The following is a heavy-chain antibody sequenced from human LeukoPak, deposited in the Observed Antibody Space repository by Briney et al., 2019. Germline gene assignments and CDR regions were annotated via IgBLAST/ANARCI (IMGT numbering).Heavy chain of an antibody. V-gene: IGHV3-23*01. Sequence: GGSLRLSCAASGFTFSKFCMMWVRQAPGKGLEWVSSIAGTGETYYADSVKGRFTVSRDNSKSTLYLQISSLTAEDTSLYYCAKGKAPGVVDWFDPWGQGTLVTVSS. CDR3: AKGKAPGVVDWFDP. J-gene: IGHJ5*02. CDR1: GFTFSKFC. CDR2: IAGTGET. D-gene: IGHD2-8*01.